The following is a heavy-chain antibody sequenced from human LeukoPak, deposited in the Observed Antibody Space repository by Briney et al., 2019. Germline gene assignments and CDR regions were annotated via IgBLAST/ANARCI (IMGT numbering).Heavy chain of an antibody. D-gene: IGHD6-13*01. J-gene: IGHJ4*02. CDR3: ARAKGRSPLFDY. V-gene: IGHV6-1*01. CDR1: GDSVSSNSAA. Sequence: SQTLSLTCAISGDSVSSNSAAWNWIRQSPSRGLEWLGRTYYRSKWYNDYAVSVRGRIAINPDTSKNQFSLQLNSVTPEDTAVYYCARAKGRSPLFDYWGQGTLVTVSS. CDR2: TYYRSKWYN.